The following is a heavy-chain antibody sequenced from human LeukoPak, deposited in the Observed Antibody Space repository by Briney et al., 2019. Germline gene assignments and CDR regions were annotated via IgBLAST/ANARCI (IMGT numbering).Heavy chain of an antibody. CDR1: GFTVSSKY. CDR3: ARGKDASGNLLDY. J-gene: IGHJ4*02. D-gene: IGHD3-10*01. Sequence: GGSLRLSCAASGFTVSSKYMSWVRQAPGKGLEWVSALYAGGSTYYADSVKGRFTISRDNSKNTLYLQMNSLRADDTAVYYCARGKDASGNLLDYWGQGTLITVSS. CDR2: LYAGGST. V-gene: IGHV3-53*01.